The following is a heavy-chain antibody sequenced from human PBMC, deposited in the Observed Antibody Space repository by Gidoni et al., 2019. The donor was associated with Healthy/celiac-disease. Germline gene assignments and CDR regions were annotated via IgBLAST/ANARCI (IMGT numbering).Heavy chain of an antibody. J-gene: IGHJ4*02. D-gene: IGHD5-12*01. CDR2: ISSSSSTI. Sequence: EVQLVESGGGLVQPGGSLRLSCAASGFTFSSYSVNWVRQSPGKWLEWVSYISSSSSTIYYEESVKGRFTISRDNAKNSLYLQMNSLRAEDTAVYYCARDPPGRDGYPGNYWGQGTLVTVSS. CDR3: ARDPPGRDGYPGNY. CDR1: GFTFSSYS. V-gene: IGHV3-48*01.